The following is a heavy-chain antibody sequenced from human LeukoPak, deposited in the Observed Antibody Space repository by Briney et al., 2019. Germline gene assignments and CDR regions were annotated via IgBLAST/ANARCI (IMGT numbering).Heavy chain of an antibody. CDR1: GFTVSSNY. J-gene: IGHJ4*02. Sequence: GGSLRLSCAASGFTVSSNYMSWVRQAPGKGLEWVSVIYSGGSTYYADPVKGRFTISRDNSKNTLYLQMNSLRAEDTAVYYCAREADNWEAFDYWGQGTLVTVSS. V-gene: IGHV3-53*01. D-gene: IGHD1-20*01. CDR2: IYSGGST. CDR3: AREADNWEAFDY.